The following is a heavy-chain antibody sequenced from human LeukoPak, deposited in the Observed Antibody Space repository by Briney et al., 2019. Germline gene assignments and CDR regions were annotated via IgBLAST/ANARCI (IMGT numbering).Heavy chain of an antibody. CDR1: GFTLNNYA. V-gene: IGHV3-23*01. J-gene: IGHJ4*02. CDR2: TSSSDAGT. CDR3: AKADNRGVQDFDY. Sequence: PGGSLRLSCAASGFTLNNYAMSWVRQAPGKGLERVSATSSSDAGTYHADSVRGRFTISRDNSKNTLYLQMNSLRAEDTAVYYCAKADNRGVQDFDYWGQGTLVTVSS. D-gene: IGHD3-10*01.